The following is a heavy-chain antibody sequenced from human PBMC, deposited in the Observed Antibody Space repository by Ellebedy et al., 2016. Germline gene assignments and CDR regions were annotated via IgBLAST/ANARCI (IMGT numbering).Heavy chain of an antibody. CDR1: GFTFNDYA. J-gene: IGHJ4*02. CDR2: IWDDSSNR. Sequence: GGSLRLXCVGSGFTFNDYAMHWVRQAPGKSPEWVAVIWDDSSNRYYADSVEGRFTISRDNFKGTLYLQMNTLRVEDTAEYFCTNDAFVVKTFEPVDYWGQGTLVTVSS. V-gene: IGHV3-33*06. D-gene: IGHD1-14*01. CDR3: TNDAFVVKTFEPVDY.